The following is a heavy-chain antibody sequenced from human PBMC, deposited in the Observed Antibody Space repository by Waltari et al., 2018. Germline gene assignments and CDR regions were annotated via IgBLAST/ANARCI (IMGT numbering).Heavy chain of an antibody. CDR1: GFSLRDYW. V-gene: IGHV3-7*01. CDR3: ARDQWFGFDI. Sequence: EVQLVESGGGLVQPGGSLGSSCEATGFSLRDYWMRWVRQAPGKGPEWLANIKKDGGEEYYVDSVRGRFTISRDNAKNSLYLQMNSLRPEDTAVYYCARDQWFGFDIWGQGTMVTVSS. CDR2: IKKDGGEE. J-gene: IGHJ3*02. D-gene: IGHD3-22*01.